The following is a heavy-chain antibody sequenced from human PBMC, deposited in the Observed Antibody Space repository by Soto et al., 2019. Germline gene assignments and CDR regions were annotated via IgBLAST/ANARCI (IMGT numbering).Heavy chain of an antibody. D-gene: IGHD7-27*01. J-gene: IGHJ4*02. Sequence: EVQLLESGGNLVQPGGSLRLSCAASGFTFNNYAMSWVRQAPGKGLEWVSSVNGTTGSPSYADSVKGRFTISRDNSKSTVYLQMISLRAENTAVYYCAKDSGDRVEGLDCWGQGTLVTVSS. CDR1: GFTFNNYA. CDR2: VNGTTGSP. V-gene: IGHV3-23*01. CDR3: AKDSGDRVEGLDC.